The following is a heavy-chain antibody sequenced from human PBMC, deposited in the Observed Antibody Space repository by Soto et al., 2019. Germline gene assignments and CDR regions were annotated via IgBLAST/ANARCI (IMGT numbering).Heavy chain of an antibody. V-gene: IGHV3-66*01. CDR3: ARAYSSSWTAYMDV. J-gene: IGHJ6*03. Sequence: GGSLRLSCAASGFTVSSNYMSWVRQAPGKGLEWVSVIYSGGSTYYADSVKGRFTISRDNSKNTLYLQMNSLRAEDTAVYYCARAYSSSWTAYMDVWGKGTTVTVSS. CDR1: GFTVSSNY. D-gene: IGHD6-13*01. CDR2: IYSGGST.